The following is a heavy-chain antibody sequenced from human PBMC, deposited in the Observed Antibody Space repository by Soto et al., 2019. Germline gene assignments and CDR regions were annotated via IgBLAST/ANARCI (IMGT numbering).Heavy chain of an antibody. CDR1: GYTFTSYG. D-gene: IGHD3-3*01. CDR2: ISAYNGNT. J-gene: IGHJ4*02. V-gene: IGHV1-18*01. Sequence: QVQLVQSGAEVKKPGATVKGSCKASGYTFTSYGISWGRQSPAQVLELMEWISAYNGNTNYAQKLQGNVTMTTDTSTSTAYMELRRLRSDETAVYYCARVGWRPYYFDYWGQGTLVTVSS. CDR3: ARVGWRPYYFDY.